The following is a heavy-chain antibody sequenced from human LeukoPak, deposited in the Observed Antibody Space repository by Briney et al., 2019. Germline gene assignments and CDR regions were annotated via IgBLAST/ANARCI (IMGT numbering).Heavy chain of an antibody. Sequence: SETLSLTCAAYGGSFSGYYWSWIRQPPGKGLEWIGEINHSGSTNYNPSLKSRVTISLDTSKNQFSLKLNSVTAADTAVYYCARDIAAVAGKGHLFDYWGQGTLVTVSS. D-gene: IGHD6-19*01. J-gene: IGHJ4*02. CDR2: INHSGST. CDR3: ARDIAAVAGKGHLFDY. CDR1: GGSFSGYY. V-gene: IGHV4-34*01.